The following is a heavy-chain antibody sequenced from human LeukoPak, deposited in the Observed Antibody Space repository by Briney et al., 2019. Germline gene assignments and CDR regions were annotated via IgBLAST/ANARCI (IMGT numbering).Heavy chain of an antibody. V-gene: IGHV1-18*01. CDR2: ISAYNGNT. CDR1: GYTFTSYG. Sequence: GASVKVSCKASGYTFTSYGISWVRQAPGQGLEWMGWISAYNGNTNYAQKLQGRVTMTTDTSTSTAYMELRSLRSDDTAVYYCARDEPAALLWFGEYSPRFDYWGQGTLVTVSS. CDR3: ARDEPAALLWFGEYSPRFDY. J-gene: IGHJ4*02. D-gene: IGHD3-10*01.